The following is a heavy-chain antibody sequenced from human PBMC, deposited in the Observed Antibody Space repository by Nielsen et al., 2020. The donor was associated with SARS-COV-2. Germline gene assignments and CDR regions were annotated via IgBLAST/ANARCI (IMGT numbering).Heavy chain of an antibody. CDR3: ARVGVGIAAAAADY. Sequence: SGPTLVKPTQTLTLTCTFSGFSLSTSGMCVSWIRQPPGKALEWLARIDWDDDKYYSTSLKTRLTISKDTSKNQVVLTMTNMDPVDTATYYCARVGVGIAAAAADYWGQGTLVTVSS. CDR1: GFSLSTSGMC. D-gene: IGHD6-13*01. J-gene: IGHJ4*02. V-gene: IGHV2-70*11. CDR2: IDWDDDK.